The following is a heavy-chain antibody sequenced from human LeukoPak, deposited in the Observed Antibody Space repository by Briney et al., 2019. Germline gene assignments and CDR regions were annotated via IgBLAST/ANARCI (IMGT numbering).Heavy chain of an antibody. V-gene: IGHV3-21*01. Sequence: GGSLRLSCAASGFTFSSYEMHWVRQAPGKGLEWVSSISSSSSYIYYADSVKGRFTISRDNAKNSLYLQMNSLRAEDTAVYYCARDNSYSSGWYVGPSDYWGQGTLVTVSS. D-gene: IGHD6-19*01. J-gene: IGHJ4*02. CDR3: ARDNSYSSGWYVGPSDY. CDR2: ISSSSSYI. CDR1: GFTFSSYE.